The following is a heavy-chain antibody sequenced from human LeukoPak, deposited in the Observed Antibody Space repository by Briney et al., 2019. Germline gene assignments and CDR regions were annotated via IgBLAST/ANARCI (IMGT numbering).Heavy chain of an antibody. V-gene: IGHV1-2*02. D-gene: IGHD3-10*01. CDR3: ARTITMVRGVIIPPPDY. CDR2: INPNSGGT. CDR1: GYTFTGYY. Sequence: ASVKVSCKASGYTFTGYYMHWVRQAPGQGLEWMGWINPNSGGTNYAQKFRGRVTMTRDTPISTAYMELSRLRSDDTAVYYCARTITMVRGVIIPPPDYWGQGTLVTVSS. J-gene: IGHJ4*02.